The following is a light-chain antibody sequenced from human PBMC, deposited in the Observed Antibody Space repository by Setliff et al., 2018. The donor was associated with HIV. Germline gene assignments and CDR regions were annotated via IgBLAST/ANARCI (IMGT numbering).Light chain of an antibody. CDR3: SSYTTSTTYV. J-gene: IGLJ1*01. V-gene: IGLV2-14*01. CDR2: EVS. Sequence: QSVLTQPASVSGSPGQSITISCTGTSSDVGVYNFVSWYQQHPGKAPKLMIYEVSTRPSGVSNRFSGSKSGNQALLTISGLQADDEADYYCSSYTTSTTYVFGTGTKV. CDR1: SSDVGVYNF.